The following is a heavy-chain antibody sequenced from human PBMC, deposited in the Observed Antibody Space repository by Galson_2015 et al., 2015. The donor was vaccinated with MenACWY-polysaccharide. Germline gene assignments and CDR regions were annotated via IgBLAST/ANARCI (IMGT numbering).Heavy chain of an antibody. Sequence: SLRLSCAASGLRFSGSGMHWVRQAPGKGLEWVAVIQYDGSNKVYADSVKGRFTISRDNSKNTLYLQMDSLRGEDTAVYYCAKSRGPGAMDVWGPGTTVTVSS. D-gene: IGHD3-10*01. V-gene: IGHV3-30*02. CDR1: GLRFSGSG. CDR3: AKSRGPGAMDV. J-gene: IGHJ6*02. CDR2: IQYDGSNK.